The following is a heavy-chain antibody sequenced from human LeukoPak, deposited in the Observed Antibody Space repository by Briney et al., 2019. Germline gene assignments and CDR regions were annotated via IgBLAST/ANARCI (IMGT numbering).Heavy chain of an antibody. CDR3: AKDGSSSWSPLIFDY. V-gene: IGHV3-23*01. CDR2: ISGSGSST. D-gene: IGHD6-13*01. J-gene: IGHJ4*02. CDR1: GFTFSSYV. Sequence: GGSLRLSCAASGFTFSSYVMSWVRQAPGKGLEWVSAISGSGSSTYYADSVQGRFTVSRDNSKNTLYLQMNSLRAEDTAVYYGAKDGSSSWSPLIFDYWGRGTLVTVSS.